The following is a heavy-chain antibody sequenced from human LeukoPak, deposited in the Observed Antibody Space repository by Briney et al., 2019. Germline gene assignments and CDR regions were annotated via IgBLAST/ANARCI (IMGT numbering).Heavy chain of an antibody. D-gene: IGHD6-19*01. CDR3: ARAPSAQWYFQH. CDR1: GFSVSSNY. Sequence: PAGSLRLSCAASGFSVSSNYMSWVRQAPGKGLEWVSVIYSGGSSYYGDSVKGRFTISRDNSKNTLYLQMNSLRAEDTAVYYCARAPSAQWYFQHWGQGTLVIVSS. CDR2: IYSGGSS. J-gene: IGHJ1*01. V-gene: IGHV3-53*01.